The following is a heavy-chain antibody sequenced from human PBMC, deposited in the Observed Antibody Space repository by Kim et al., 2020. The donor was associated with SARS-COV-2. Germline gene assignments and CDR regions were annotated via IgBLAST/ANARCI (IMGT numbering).Heavy chain of an antibody. V-gene: IGHV5-10-1*01. J-gene: IGHJ6*02. Sequence: GESLKISCKGSGYSFTSYWISWVRQMPGKGLEWMGRIDPSDSYTNYSPSFQGHVTISADKSISTAYLQWSSLKASDTAMYYCARRGRGLAVVPAARISDYYYGMDVWGQGTTVPVSS. CDR2: IDPSDSYT. D-gene: IGHD2-2*01. CDR3: ARRGRGLAVVPAARISDYYYGMDV. CDR1: GYSFTSYW.